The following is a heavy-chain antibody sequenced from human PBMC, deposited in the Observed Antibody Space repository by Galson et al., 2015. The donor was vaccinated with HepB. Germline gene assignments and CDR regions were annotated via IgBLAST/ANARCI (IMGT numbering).Heavy chain of an antibody. CDR3: ARATFSSGWYDY. J-gene: IGHJ4*02. Sequence: SVKVSCKASGYTFTSYYMHWVRQAPGQGLEWMGIINPGGGSTSYAQKLQGRVTMTRDTSTSTVYMELSSLRSEDTAVYYCARATFSSGWYDYWGQGTLVTVSS. CDR1: GYTFTSYY. CDR2: INPGGGST. D-gene: IGHD6-19*01. V-gene: IGHV1-46*04.